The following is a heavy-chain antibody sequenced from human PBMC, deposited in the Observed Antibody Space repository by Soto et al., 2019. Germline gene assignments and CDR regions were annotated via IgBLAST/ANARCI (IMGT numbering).Heavy chain of an antibody. J-gene: IGHJ2*01. V-gene: IGHV3-30*03. CDR2: ISYDGSNK. Sequence: QVQLVESGGGVVQPARSLRLSCAASGFTFSSYGMHWVRQAPGKGLEWVAVISYDGSNKYYADSVKGRFTISRDNSKNTLYLQMNSLRAEDTAVYYCARDGHDYGDYSYWYFDLWGRGTLVTVSS. D-gene: IGHD4-17*01. CDR1: GFTFSSYG. CDR3: ARDGHDYGDYSYWYFDL.